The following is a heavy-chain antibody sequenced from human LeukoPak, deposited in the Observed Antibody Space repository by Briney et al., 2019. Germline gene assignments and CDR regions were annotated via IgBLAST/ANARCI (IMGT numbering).Heavy chain of an antibody. Sequence: PSETLSLTCTVSGGSISSYYWSWIRQPPGKGLEWIGYIYYSGSTNYNPSLKSRVTTSVDTSKNQFSLKLSSVTAADTAVYYCARGGFYGSGYIFDYWGQGTLVTVSS. CDR1: GGSISSYY. CDR3: ARGGFYGSGYIFDY. D-gene: IGHD3-10*01. CDR2: IYYSGST. J-gene: IGHJ4*02. V-gene: IGHV4-59*01.